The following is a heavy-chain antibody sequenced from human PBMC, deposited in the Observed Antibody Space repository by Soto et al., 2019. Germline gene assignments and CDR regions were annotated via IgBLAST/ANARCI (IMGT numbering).Heavy chain of an antibody. CDR3: AKHVELLAPFDS. CDR1: GFTFSTYA. Sequence: EVQLLESGGGLVQPGGSLRLSCAASGFTFSTYALSWVRQAPGKGLEWVSGLSGVGGATYYAESVKGRFTISTDSSTSMLYLQMNSLRAGDTAVYYCAKHVELLAPFDSWGQGTLVTVSS. J-gene: IGHJ4*02. V-gene: IGHV3-23*01. D-gene: IGHD1-7*01. CDR2: LSGVGGAT.